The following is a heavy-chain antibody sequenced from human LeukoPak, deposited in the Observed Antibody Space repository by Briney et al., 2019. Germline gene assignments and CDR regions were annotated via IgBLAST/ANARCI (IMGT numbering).Heavy chain of an antibody. J-gene: IGHJ5*02. D-gene: IGHD2-2*01. CDR3: ATATLPPYCSSTGCYQWPWFDP. CDR1: GGTFSSYA. CDR2: IIPIFGTA. V-gene: IGHV1-69*05. Sequence: GSSVKVSCKASGGTFSSYAISWVRQAPGQGLEWMGGIIPIFGTANYAQKFQGRVTITTDESTSTAYMELSSLRSEDTAVYYCATATLPPYCSSTGCYQWPWFDPWGQGTLVTVSS.